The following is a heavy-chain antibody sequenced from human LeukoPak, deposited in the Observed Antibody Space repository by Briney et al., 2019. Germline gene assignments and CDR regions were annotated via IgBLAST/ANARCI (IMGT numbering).Heavy chain of an antibody. J-gene: IGHJ4*02. V-gene: IGHV1-2*02. CDR3: ARDHPGTAMVQGVLGYFDY. Sequence: ASVKVSCKASGYSFTGHYIHWVRQAPGQGLEWMGWINPNSGGTNYAQKFQGRVTMTRDTSISTAYMELSRLRSDDTAVYYCARDHPGTAMVQGVLGYFDYWGQGTLVTVSS. CDR2: INPNSGGT. CDR1: GYSFTGHY. D-gene: IGHD5-18*01.